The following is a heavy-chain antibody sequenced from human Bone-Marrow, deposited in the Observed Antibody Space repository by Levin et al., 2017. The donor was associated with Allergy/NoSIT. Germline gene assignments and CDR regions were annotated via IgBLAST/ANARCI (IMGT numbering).Heavy chain of an antibody. V-gene: IGHV3-21*01. Sequence: GESLKISCAASGFTFSSYSMNWVRQAPGKGLEWVSSISSSSSYIYYADSVKGRFTISRDNAKNSLYLQMNSLRAEDTAVYYCASNGWSYLKPLTDYWGQGTLVTVSS. CDR3: ASNGWSYLKPLTDY. D-gene: IGHD1-26*01. CDR1: GFTFSSYS. J-gene: IGHJ4*02. CDR2: ISSSSSYI.